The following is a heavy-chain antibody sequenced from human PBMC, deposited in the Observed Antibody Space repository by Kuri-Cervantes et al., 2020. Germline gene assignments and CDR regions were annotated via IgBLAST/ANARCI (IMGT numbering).Heavy chain of an antibody. CDR3: AKDLSIVGATMGYMDV. CDR1: GYTFTSYG. J-gene: IGHJ6*03. CDR2: ISAYNGDT. Sequence: ASVKVSCKASGYTFTSYGISWVRQAPRQGLEWMGWISAYNGDTNYAQKLQGRVTMTTDTSTSTAYMELRSLRSDDTAVYYCAKDLSIVGATMGYMDVWGKGTTVTVSS. D-gene: IGHD1-26*01. V-gene: IGHV1-18*01.